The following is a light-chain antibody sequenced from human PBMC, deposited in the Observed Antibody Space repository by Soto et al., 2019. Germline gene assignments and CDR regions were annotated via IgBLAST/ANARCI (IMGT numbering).Light chain of an antibody. CDR3: QEYSQWPLFT. Sequence: EIVVTQSPAILSVSPGERATLSCRASQTVNRNLAWYQQKPGQAPTLLIYGASTRATGIPARFNGSVSGTDFTLTISSLQSEDFAVYYCQEYSQWPLFTFGPGTKVDIK. V-gene: IGKV3-15*01. CDR2: GAS. CDR1: QTVNRN. J-gene: IGKJ3*01.